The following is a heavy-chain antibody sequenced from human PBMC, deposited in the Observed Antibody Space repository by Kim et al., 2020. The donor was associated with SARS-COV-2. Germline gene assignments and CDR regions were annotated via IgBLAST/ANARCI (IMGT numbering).Heavy chain of an antibody. J-gene: IGHJ4*02. CDR1: GGTVASYP. D-gene: IGHD3-10*01. V-gene: IGHV1-69*13. CDR2: IIPLVGTA. Sequence: SVKVSCKASGGTVASYPINWVRQAPGQGLEWMGGIIPLVGTANYAQKIQDRVTITADAFSNTAFMELKNLTSEDTAVYFCARDLGYDSPTPGFWGQGTL. CDR3: ARDLGYDSPTPGF.